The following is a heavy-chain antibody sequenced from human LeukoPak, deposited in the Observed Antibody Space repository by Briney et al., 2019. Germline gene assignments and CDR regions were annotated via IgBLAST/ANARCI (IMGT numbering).Heavy chain of an antibody. V-gene: IGHV3-48*02. Sequence: GGSLRLSCAASGFTFSRYSMNWVRQAPGKGLEWVSYIRGSGGTTYYADSVKGRFTISRDNAKNSLYLQLNSLRDEDTAVYYCVRDPDDLVYWGEGTLVTVSS. J-gene: IGHJ4*02. CDR3: VRDPDDLVY. D-gene: IGHD1-1*01. CDR1: GFTFSRYS. CDR2: IRGSGGTT.